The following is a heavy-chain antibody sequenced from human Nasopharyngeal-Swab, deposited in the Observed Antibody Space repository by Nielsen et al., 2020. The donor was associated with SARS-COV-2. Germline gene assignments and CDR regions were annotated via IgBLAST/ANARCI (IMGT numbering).Heavy chain of an antibody. V-gene: IGHV4-34*01. D-gene: IGHD4/OR15-4a*01. Sequence: WIRQPPGKGLEWIGQINPTGETNYNPSLGSRVSISLDSSRRQLSLKLSPVTPADTAVYFCARGRDGATSYSNYHMDVWGKGSAVTVSS. CDR3: ARGRDGATSYSNYHMDV. CDR2: INPTGET. J-gene: IGHJ6*03.